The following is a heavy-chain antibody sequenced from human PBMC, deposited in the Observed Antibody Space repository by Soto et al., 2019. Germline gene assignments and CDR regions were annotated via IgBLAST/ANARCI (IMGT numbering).Heavy chain of an antibody. CDR1: GGIFSTYA. Sequence: QVQLVQSGAEVKKPGSSVKVSCKASGGIFSTYAISWLRQAPGQGLGWRGAIIPIFGTPNYERRFQGRVTITADESTSTAYMELSRLRSEDTAVYYCARDRDDYGSGNYYNRIDFWGQGTLVTVSS. CDR2: IIPIFGTP. V-gene: IGHV1-69*01. CDR3: ARDRDDYGSGNYYNRIDF. D-gene: IGHD3-10*01. J-gene: IGHJ4*02.